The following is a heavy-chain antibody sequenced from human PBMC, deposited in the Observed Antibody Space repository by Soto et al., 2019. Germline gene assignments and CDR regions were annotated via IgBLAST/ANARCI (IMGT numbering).Heavy chain of an antibody. CDR3: TRDISFVGSGST. D-gene: IGHD3-22*01. J-gene: IGHJ5*02. Sequence: EVQVVASGGGLVHPGGSLRLSCAATGFTVSYNYMGWVRQAPGKGLEWVSLIYPGGKEYYGASVKGRFTISRDTPKNTLYLQMTRLRVEYTPVYYCTRDISFVGSGSTWGQGTLVTVSS. CDR1: GFTVSYNY. V-gene: IGHV3-66*01. CDR2: IYPGGKE.